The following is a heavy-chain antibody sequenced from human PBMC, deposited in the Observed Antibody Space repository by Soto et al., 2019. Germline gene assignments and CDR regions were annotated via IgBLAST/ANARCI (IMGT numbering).Heavy chain of an antibody. V-gene: IGHV3-23*01. CDR2: ISGSGGST. Sequence: PGGSLRLSCAASGFTFSSYAMSWVRQAPGKGLEWVSAISGSGGSTYYADSMKGRFTISRDNSKNTLYLQMNSLRAEDTAVYYCAKDGYGSGSYEYYYYYMDVWGKGTTVTVSS. CDR3: AKDGYGSGSYEYYYYYMDV. CDR1: GFTFSSYA. D-gene: IGHD3-10*01. J-gene: IGHJ6*03.